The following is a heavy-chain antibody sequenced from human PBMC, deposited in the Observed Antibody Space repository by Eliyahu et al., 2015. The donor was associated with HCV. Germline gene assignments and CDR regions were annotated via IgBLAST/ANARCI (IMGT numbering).Heavy chain of an antibody. CDR3: ARGDYDFWSGPNQVPNLDY. D-gene: IGHD3-3*01. J-gene: IGHJ4*02. V-gene: IGHV4-59*09. Sequence: GYIYYSGSTNYNPSLKSRVTISVDTSKNQFSLKLSSVTAADTAVYYCARGDYDFWSGPNQVPNLDYWGQGTLVTVSS. CDR2: IYYSGST.